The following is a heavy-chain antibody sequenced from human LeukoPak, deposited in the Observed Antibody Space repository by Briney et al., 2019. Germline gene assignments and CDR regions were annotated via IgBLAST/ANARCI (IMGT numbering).Heavy chain of an antibody. CDR3: ARLGPPVEMATISDY. J-gene: IGHJ4*02. CDR2: IIPIFGTA. V-gene: IGHV1-69*01. D-gene: IGHD5-24*01. CDR1: GGTFSSYA. Sequence: GSSVKASCKASGGTFSSYAISWVRQAPGQGPEWMGGIIPIFGTANYAQKFQGRVTITADESTSTAYMELSSLRSEDTAVYYCARLGPPVEMATISDYWGQGTLVTVSS.